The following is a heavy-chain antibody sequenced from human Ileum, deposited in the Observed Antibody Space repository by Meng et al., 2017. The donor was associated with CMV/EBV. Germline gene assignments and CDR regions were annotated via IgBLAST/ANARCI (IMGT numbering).Heavy chain of an antibody. J-gene: IGHJ4*02. V-gene: IGHV3-74*02. CDR2: IEDSGTTT. CDR3: TTIFEDY. D-gene: IGHD3-3*02. Sequence: VKVVAYWGGVVQPVGSLCLSCAAPGFIVSDNWIHWVRQAPGKGLEWVSRIEDSGTTTSYADSVKGRFTISRDNAKNTVTLQMNSLRVDDTAVYYCTTIFEDYWGQGTLVTVSS. CDR1: GFIVSDNW.